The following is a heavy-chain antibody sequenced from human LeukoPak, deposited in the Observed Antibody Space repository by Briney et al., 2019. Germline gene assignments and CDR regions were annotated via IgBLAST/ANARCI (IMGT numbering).Heavy chain of an antibody. J-gene: IGHJ4*02. D-gene: IGHD6-13*01. V-gene: IGHV4-59*08. Sequence: PSETLSLTCTVSGGSISSYYWSWIRQPPGKGLEWIGYLFHSGTPRYNPSLKSRVTISADTSKNQFFLTLNSTTAADTAVYFCARRRGWKQQPVYFDYWGQGTLATVSS. CDR3: ARRRGWKQQPVYFDY. CDR2: LFHSGTP. CDR1: GGSISSYY.